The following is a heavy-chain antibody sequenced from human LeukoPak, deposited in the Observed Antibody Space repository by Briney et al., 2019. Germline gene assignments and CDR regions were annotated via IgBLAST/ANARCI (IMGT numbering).Heavy chain of an antibody. V-gene: IGHV3-66*01. CDR1: GLTVSTYY. CDR2: IYSGGCT. CDR3: ASENYYVSSGYFEIHLWG. Sequence: GGSLTLSCDASGLTVSTYYMSWLRQAPGKGLEWVSRIYSGGCTYYTVSVKCRFTISRDNSKNTLYLQMSRLRAENTAVYYCASENYYVSSGYFEIHLWGWGQRTLVTVSS. D-gene: IGHD3-22*01. J-gene: IGHJ4*02.